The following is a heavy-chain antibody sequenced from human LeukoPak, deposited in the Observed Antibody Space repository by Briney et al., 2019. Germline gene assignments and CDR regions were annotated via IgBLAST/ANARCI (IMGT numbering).Heavy chain of an antibody. CDR2: INHSGST. J-gene: IGHJ6*02. Sequence: PSETLSLTCAVYGGSFSGYYWSWIRQPPGKGQEWIGEINHSGSTNYNPSLKSRVTISVDTSKNQFSLKLSSVTAADTAVYYCARLKPGCSSTSCRIYYYYYGMDVWGQGTTVTVSS. V-gene: IGHV4-34*01. CDR3: ARLKPGCSSTSCRIYYYYYGMDV. D-gene: IGHD2-2*01. CDR1: GGSFSGYY.